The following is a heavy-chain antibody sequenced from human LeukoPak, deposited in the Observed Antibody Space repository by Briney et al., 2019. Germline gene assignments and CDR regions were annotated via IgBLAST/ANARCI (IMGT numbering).Heavy chain of an antibody. V-gene: IGHV3-33*08. CDR1: GFTFSSYG. J-gene: IGHJ4*02. CDR2: IWYDGSNK. D-gene: IGHD3-10*01. Sequence: GGSLRLSCAASGFTFSSYGMHWVRQAPGKGLEWVAVIWYDGSNKYYADSVKGRFTISRDNSKNTLYPQMNSLRAEDTAVYYCARGLDYGSGSYPYYFDYWGQGTLVTVSS. CDR3: ARGLDYGSGSYPYYFDY.